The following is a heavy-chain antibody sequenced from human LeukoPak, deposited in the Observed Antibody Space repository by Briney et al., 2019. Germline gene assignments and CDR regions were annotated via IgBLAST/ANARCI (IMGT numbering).Heavy chain of an antibody. CDR3: ARALFFWSGYYFDY. Sequence: GGSLRLSRAASGFTFSSHSMNWVRQAPGKGLEWVSYISSSSSTIYYADSVKGRFTISRDNAKNSLYLQMNSLRAEDTAVYYCARALFFWSGYYFDYWGQGTLVTVSS. CDR2: ISSSSSTI. D-gene: IGHD3-3*01. CDR1: GFTFSSHS. J-gene: IGHJ4*02. V-gene: IGHV3-48*01.